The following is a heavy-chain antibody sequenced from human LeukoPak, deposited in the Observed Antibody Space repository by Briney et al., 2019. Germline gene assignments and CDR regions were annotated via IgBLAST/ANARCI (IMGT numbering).Heavy chain of an antibody. CDR2: INHNGNVN. D-gene: IGHD4-11*01. CDR3: ARGSNYEDY. Sequence: GGSLRLSCAASGFTFSSYWMNWARQAPGKGLEWVASINHNGNVNYYVDSVKGRFTISRDNAKNSLYLQMNSLRAEDTAVYYCARGSNYEDYWGQGTPVTVSS. V-gene: IGHV3-7*01. J-gene: IGHJ4*02. CDR1: GFTFSSYW.